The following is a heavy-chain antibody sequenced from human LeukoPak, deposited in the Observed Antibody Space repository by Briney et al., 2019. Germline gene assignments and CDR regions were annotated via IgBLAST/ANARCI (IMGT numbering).Heavy chain of an antibody. CDR2: IIPIFGTA. Sequence: ASVKVSCKASGGTFSSYAISWVRQAPGQGLEWMAGIIPIFGTANYAQKFQGRVTITADESTSTAYMELSRLRSDDTAVYYCARESTGIDYYDSSPFFDYWGQGTLVTVSS. CDR1: GGTFSSYA. V-gene: IGHV1-69*13. CDR3: ARESTGIDYYDSSPFFDY. D-gene: IGHD3-22*01. J-gene: IGHJ4*02.